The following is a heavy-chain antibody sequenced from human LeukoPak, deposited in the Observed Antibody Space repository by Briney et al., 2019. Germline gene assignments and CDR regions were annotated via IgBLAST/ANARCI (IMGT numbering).Heavy chain of an antibody. V-gene: IGHV3-30*18. Sequence: GRSLRLSCAASGFTFSTYGMHWVRQAPGKGLEWVALISYDGSNTYHADSVKGRFTISRDNSKKKLYLQMNSLRAEDTAIYYCAKDRQRVAYGGAFDLWGQGTMVTVSS. D-gene: IGHD4-17*01. CDR3: AKDRQRVAYGGAFDL. CDR1: GFTFSTYG. CDR2: ISYDGSNT. J-gene: IGHJ3*01.